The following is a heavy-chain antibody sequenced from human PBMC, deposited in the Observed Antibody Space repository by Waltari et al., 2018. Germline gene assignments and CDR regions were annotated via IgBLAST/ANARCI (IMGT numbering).Heavy chain of an antibody. CDR1: GYNFRPYG. J-gene: IGHJ3*02. CDR3: ARVRASGGNSAFDI. Sequence: QGQLVQSGAEVKKPGASVTVSCKASGYNFRPYGISWVRQAPGQGLAWMGWINPYNGNTNYAQMVQDRVKLTTDTSTSTAYMELRSLTSAETAVYYCARVRASGGNSAFDIWGQGTMVTVSS. D-gene: IGHD1-1*01. V-gene: IGHV1-18*01. CDR2: INPYNGNT.